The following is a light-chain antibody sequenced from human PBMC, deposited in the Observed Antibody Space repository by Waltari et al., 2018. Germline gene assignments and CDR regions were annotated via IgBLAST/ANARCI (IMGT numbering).Light chain of an antibody. CDR3: QQFKI. J-gene: IGKJ5*01. CDR1: QGINSA. V-gene: IGKV1-13*02. Sequence: AIQLTQSPSSLSASVGDSVTLACRASQGINSALAWYQLKPGKAPKLLIYDASSLESGVPSRFSGSGSGTDFTLTISSLQPEDFATYYCQQFKIFGQGTRLEIK. CDR2: DAS.